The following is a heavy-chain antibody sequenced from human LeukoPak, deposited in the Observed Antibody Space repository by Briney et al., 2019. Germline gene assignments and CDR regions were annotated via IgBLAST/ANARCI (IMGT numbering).Heavy chain of an antibody. Sequence: GRSLRLSCAASGFTFTSYTMNWVRQAPGKGLEWVSSITSSSSYIYYADSVKGRFTISGDNAKNSLYLQMTSLRVEDTAVYYCAKTYGHFDDWGQGTLVTVSS. V-gene: IGHV3-21*01. CDR2: ITSSSSYI. CDR1: GFTFTSYT. CDR3: AKTYGHFDD. J-gene: IGHJ4*02. D-gene: IGHD4-17*01.